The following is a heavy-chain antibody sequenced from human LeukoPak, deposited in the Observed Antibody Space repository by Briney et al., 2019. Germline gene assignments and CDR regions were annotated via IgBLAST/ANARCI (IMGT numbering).Heavy chain of an antibody. CDR2: INRHGNT. D-gene: IGHD1-26*01. Sequence: PSETLSLTCAVSGEPFSGYYWGWIRQPPGKGLELIGEINRHGNTDYNPSLKSRVSMSIDTSKNQFSLKLISVTAADTAVYYCARQSFAPFQVGPETPIESWGQGTLVTVSS. CDR3: ARQSFAPFQVGPETPIES. V-gene: IGHV4-34*01. J-gene: IGHJ4*02. CDR1: GEPFSGYY.